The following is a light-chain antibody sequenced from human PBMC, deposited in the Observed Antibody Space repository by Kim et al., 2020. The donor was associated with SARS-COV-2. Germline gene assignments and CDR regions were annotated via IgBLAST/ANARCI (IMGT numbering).Light chain of an antibody. J-gene: IGKJ1*01. CDR3: QQYGGLT. CDR1: QSVISSY. Sequence: SLSPGERATLSCRASQSVISSYLAWYQQRPGQAPRLLIYGASNRAAGIPDRFSGSGSGTDFTLTISRLEPEDFAMYYCQQYGGLTFGQGTKVDIK. V-gene: IGKV3-20*01. CDR2: GAS.